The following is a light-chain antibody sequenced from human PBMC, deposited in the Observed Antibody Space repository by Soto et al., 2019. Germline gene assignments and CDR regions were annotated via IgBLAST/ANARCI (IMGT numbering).Light chain of an antibody. CDR3: QQYTGPPTT. CDR1: QTVSSNY. CDR2: GAY. J-gene: IGKJ5*01. V-gene: IGKV3-20*01. Sequence: EIILTQSTATLSLSPGERATLSCRASQTVSSNYLAWCQQRPGQAHRLLIYGAYTRAAGIQDRFSGSGSGTDFTLTITRLEPEDAAVYFCQQYTGPPTTFGQGTRLEIK.